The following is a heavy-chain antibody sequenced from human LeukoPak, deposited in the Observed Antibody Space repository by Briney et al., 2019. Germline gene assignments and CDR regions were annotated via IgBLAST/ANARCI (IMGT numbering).Heavy chain of an antibody. CDR2: IQEDGKKE. CDR1: GFTFTTYW. V-gene: IGHV3-7*01. CDR3: AKDIVGGGDDY. Sequence: GGSLRLSCAASGFTFTTYWMGWVRQAPGKGLEWVANIQEDGKKENYVDSVRGRFTISRDNAKNSIYLQMNSLRVEDTAVYYCAKDIVGGGDDYWGQGTLVTVSS. D-gene: IGHD2-21*02. J-gene: IGHJ4*02.